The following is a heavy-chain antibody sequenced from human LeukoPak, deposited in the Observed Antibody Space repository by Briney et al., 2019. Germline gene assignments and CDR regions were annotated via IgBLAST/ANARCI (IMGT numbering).Heavy chain of an antibody. J-gene: IGHJ4*02. D-gene: IGHD5-12*01. CDR2: ISSSGSTI. CDR1: GFTFSDYY. V-gene: IGHV3-11*04. CDR3: ARLPTRYSGYDYSGEFDY. Sequence: GGSLRLSCAASGFTFSDYYMSWIRQAPGKGLEWVSYISSSGSTIYYADSVKGRFTISRDNAKNSLYLQMNSLRAEDTAVYYCARLPTRYSGYDYSGEFDYWGQGTLVTVSS.